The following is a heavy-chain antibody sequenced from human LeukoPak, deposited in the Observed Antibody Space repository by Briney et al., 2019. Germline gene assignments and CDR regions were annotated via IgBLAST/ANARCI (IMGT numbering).Heavy chain of an antibody. D-gene: IGHD3-3*01. J-gene: IGHJ5*02. CDR1: GATINSYY. CDR3: ARGFWYQGRCYWLDT. V-gene: IGHV4-59*01. Sequence: SEILSLTCTVSGATINSYYWIWIRQSPGKALEWIGYIHDSGRTKYNPSLKSRVIISVDTSQSQLSLKMSSVTAADTAVYYCARGFWYQGRCYWLDTWGPGNLFPVSS. CDR2: IHDSGRT.